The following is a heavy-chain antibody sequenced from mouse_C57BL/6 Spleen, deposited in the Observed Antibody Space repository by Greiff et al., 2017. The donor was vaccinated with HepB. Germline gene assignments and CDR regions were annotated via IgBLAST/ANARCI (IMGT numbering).Heavy chain of an antibody. J-gene: IGHJ2*01. Sequence: VQLQQSVAELVRPGASVKLSCTASGFNIKNTYMHWVKQRPEQGLEWIGRIDPANGNTKYAPKFQGKATITADTSSNTAYLQLSSLPSEDTAIYYCARGGNDGYYLYYFDYWGQGTTLTVSS. CDR1: GFNIKNTY. D-gene: IGHD2-3*01. CDR2: IDPANGNT. CDR3: ARGGNDGYYLYYFDY. V-gene: IGHV14-3*01.